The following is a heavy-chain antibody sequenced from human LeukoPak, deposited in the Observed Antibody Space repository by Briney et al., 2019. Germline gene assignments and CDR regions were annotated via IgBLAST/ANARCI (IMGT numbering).Heavy chain of an antibody. CDR2: ICYSGST. J-gene: IGHJ6*03. V-gene: IGHV4-30-4*08. D-gene: IGHD2-2*01. Sequence: SETLSLTCAVSGGSISSYYWSWIRQPPGKGLEWIGYICYSGSTYYNPSLKSRVTISVDTSKNQFSLKLSSVTAADTAVYYCARARYCSSTSCYYYYMDVWGKGTTVTVSS. CDR3: ARARYCSSTSCYYYYMDV. CDR1: GGSISSYY.